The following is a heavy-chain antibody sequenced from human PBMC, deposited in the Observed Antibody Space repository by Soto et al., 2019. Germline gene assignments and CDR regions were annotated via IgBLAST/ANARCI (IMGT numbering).Heavy chain of an antibody. CDR3: ARESPDLYYYDSSAQRIGL. CDR1: GGSISSGDYY. D-gene: IGHD3-22*01. J-gene: IGHJ4*02. Sequence: TLSHTCTVSGGSISSGDYYWSWIRQPPGKGLEWIGYIYYSGSTYYNPSLKSRVTISVDTSKNQFSLKLSSVTAADTAVYYCARESPDLYYYDSSAQRIGLWGQGTLVTVSS. V-gene: IGHV4-30-4*01. CDR2: IYYSGST.